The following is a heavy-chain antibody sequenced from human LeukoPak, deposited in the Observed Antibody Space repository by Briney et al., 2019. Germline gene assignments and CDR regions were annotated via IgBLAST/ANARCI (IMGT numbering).Heavy chain of an antibody. D-gene: IGHD4-17*01. CDR1: GGTFSSYA. CDR3: ARGPTPDAFDI. V-gene: IGHV1-69*13. CDR2: IITIFGTV. J-gene: IGHJ3*02. Sequence: GASVKVSCKASGGTFSSYAISWVRQAPGQGLEWMGGIITIFGTVNYAQNFQGRVTITADESTSTAYMELSSLKSEDTAVYYCARGPTPDAFDIWGQGTMVTVS.